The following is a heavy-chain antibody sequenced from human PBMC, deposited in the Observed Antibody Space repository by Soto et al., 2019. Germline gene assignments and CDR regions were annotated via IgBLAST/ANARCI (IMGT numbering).Heavy chain of an antibody. J-gene: IGHJ1*01. D-gene: IGHD6-25*01. Sequence: DVQLLESGGGLVQPGGSVRLSCAASGFTFSSYAMSWVRQAPGKGLEWVSAISGNGADTSYADSVRGRFTISRDNSKDTLFLQMNSLRADDTAVYYCAREGHSRGYGAYLQHWGQGTLVTVSS. CDR1: GFTFSSYA. V-gene: IGHV3-23*01. CDR3: AREGHSRGYGAYLQH. CDR2: ISGNGADT.